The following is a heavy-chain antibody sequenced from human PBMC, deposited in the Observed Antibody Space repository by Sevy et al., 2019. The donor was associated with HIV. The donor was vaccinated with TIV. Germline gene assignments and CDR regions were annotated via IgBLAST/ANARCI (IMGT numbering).Heavy chain of an antibody. CDR3: ARPYGSGSWEAFEF. D-gene: IGHD3-10*01. Sequence: GGSLRLSCAASGFTFSSYTMNWVRQAPGKGLEWVSSISASSNYIYYADSVRGRFTISRDNAKDSLYLQLNSLRAEDTALYYCARPYGSGSWEAFEFWGQGTMVTVSS. V-gene: IGHV3-21*01. J-gene: IGHJ3*01. CDR1: GFTFSSYT. CDR2: ISASSNYI.